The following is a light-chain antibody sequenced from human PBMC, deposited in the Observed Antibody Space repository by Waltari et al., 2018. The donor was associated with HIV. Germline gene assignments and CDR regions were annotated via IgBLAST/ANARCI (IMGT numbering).Light chain of an antibody. CDR3: LLDYDGVRV. CDR1: TGAVTSGHY. Sequence: QTVVTQEPSLTVSPGGTVTLTCASNTGAVTSGHYPNWFQQKPGQAPRALIYSTNNKHSWTPALFSGSLLGGKAALTLSGVQPEDEAEYYCLLDYDGVRVFGGGTKLTVL. CDR2: STN. J-gene: IGLJ3*02. V-gene: IGLV7-43*01.